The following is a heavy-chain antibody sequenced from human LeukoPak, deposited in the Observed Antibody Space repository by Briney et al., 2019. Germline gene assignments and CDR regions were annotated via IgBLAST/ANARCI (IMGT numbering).Heavy chain of an antibody. D-gene: IGHD2-15*01. Sequence: GGSLRLSCAAPGFTFSDFYMSWIRQAPGKGLELVSYISHTGGSIYYADSVKSRFAISRDNAKNSLYLQMNSLRAEDTAMYYCARGYCSGGSCYWSYWGQGTLVIVSS. CDR3: ARGYCSGGSCYWSY. J-gene: IGHJ4*02. CDR1: GFTFSDFY. CDR2: ISHTGGSI. V-gene: IGHV3-11*01.